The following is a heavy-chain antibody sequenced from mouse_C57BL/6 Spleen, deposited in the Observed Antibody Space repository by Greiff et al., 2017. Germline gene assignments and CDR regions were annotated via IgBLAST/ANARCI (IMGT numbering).Heavy chain of an antibody. CDR2: ISSGSSTI. Sequence: EVTLMESGGGLVKPGGSLTLSCAASGFTFSDYGMHWVRQAPEKGLEWVAYISSGSSTIYYADTVKGQFTISKDNAKNSLFLQMTSLRSEDTAMYYCARALDYYGSSYGFAYWGQGTLVTVSA. J-gene: IGHJ3*01. CDR1: GFTFSDYG. V-gene: IGHV5-17*01. CDR3: ARALDYYGSSYGFAY. D-gene: IGHD1-1*01.